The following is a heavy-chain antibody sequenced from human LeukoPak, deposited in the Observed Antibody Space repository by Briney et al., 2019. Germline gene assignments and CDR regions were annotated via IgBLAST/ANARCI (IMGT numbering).Heavy chain of an antibody. J-gene: IGHJ4*02. V-gene: IGHV3-23*01. Sequence: GGSLRLSCATSGFTFSTYAANWVRQAPGKGLEWVSGISDGGGNTWYADSVKGRFTISRDNSKNTLYLQMNSLRAEDTALYYCARRVDTAMALDYWGQGTLVTVSS. CDR1: GFTFSTYA. CDR3: ARRVDTAMALDY. D-gene: IGHD5-18*01. CDR2: ISDGGGNT.